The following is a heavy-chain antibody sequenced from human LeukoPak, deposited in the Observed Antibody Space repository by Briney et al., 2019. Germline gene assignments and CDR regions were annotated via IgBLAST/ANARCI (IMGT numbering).Heavy chain of an antibody. D-gene: IGHD3-3*01. V-gene: IGHV4-59*01. CDR3: ARAPHHDFWSGYLSGYYFDH. Sequence: FYYTGTSYNPSLKRRVTISADTSKNQFSLNLSSVTAADTALYYCARAPHHDFWSGYLSGYYFDHWGQGILVTVSS. CDR2: FYYTGT. J-gene: IGHJ4*02.